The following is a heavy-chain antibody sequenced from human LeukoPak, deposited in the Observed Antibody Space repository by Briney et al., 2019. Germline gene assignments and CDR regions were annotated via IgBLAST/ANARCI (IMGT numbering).Heavy chain of an antibody. D-gene: IGHD2-15*01. Sequence: PGGSLRLSCAASGFSFSNYGMSWVRQAPGKGLEWVSLISGSGGSTYYADSVKGRFTVSRDNSKNTLYLQMNSLRAEDTAVYYCAKDWRDCSGNSCHFEALGWFESWGQGTLVTVSS. CDR1: GFSFSNYG. J-gene: IGHJ5*01. CDR3: AKDWRDCSGNSCHFEALGWFES. CDR2: ISGSGGST. V-gene: IGHV3-23*01.